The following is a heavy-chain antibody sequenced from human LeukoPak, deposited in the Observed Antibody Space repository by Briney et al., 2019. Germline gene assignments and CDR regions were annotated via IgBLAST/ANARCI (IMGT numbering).Heavy chain of an antibody. D-gene: IGHD6-13*01. Sequence: GESLKISCQGSGYSFTSYWIGWVRQLPGKGLEWMGIIYPGNSHTRYSPSFQGQVTISADTSISTAYLHWSSLQSSDTAMYYCAKFHATWYGDTWGQGTLVTVSS. CDR2: IYPGNSHT. V-gene: IGHV5-51*01. CDR3: AKFHATWYGDT. J-gene: IGHJ4*02. CDR1: GYSFTSYW.